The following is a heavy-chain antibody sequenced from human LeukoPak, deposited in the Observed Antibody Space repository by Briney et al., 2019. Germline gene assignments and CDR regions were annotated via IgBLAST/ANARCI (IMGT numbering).Heavy chain of an antibody. CDR1: GGTFSSYA. J-gene: IGHJ3*02. Sequence: GASVKVSCKASGGTFSSYAISWVRQAPGQGLEWMGGIIPIFGTANYAQKFQGRVTITADESKSTAYMELSSLRSEDTAVYYCARVGVIEPGGHDAFDIWGQGTMVTVSS. CDR3: ARVGVIEPGGHDAFDI. V-gene: IGHV1-69*13. CDR2: IIPIFGTA. D-gene: IGHD1-26*01.